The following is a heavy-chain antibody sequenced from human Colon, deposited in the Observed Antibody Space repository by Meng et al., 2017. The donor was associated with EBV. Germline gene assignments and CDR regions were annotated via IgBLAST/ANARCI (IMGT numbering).Heavy chain of an antibody. CDR3: VRGSSSF. CDR2: IKGDGSEI. Sequence: GGGFVQPGGSLGLSCLVSGITMSNSWMGWVRQVPAKGLEWVANIKGDGSEIQYVDSVKGRFTVSRDNTKNSLYLQMNILKTEDTAVYYCVRGSSSFWGQGTLVTVSS. J-gene: IGHJ4*02. CDR1: GITMSNSW. V-gene: IGHV3-7*04. D-gene: IGHD6-13*01.